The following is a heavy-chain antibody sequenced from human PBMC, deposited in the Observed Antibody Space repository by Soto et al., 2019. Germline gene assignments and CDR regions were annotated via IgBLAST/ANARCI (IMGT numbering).Heavy chain of an antibody. V-gene: IGHV6-1*01. CDR3: ARDRGGITVSSKPLGEWFDP. CDR1: GDSVSESSVS. Sequence: SQTLSLTCAISGDSVSESSVSWNWIRQSPSRGLEWLGRTNYGSKWSYAYAESVRSRITISADTSKNQFSLRLTSVTAADTAVYYCARDRGGITVSSKPLGEWFDPWGQGTLVTVSS. CDR2: TNYGSKWSY. J-gene: IGHJ5*02. D-gene: IGHD3-16*01.